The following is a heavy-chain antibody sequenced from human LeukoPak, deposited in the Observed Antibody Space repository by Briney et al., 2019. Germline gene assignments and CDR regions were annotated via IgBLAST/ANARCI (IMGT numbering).Heavy chain of an antibody. D-gene: IGHD3-22*01. CDR2: IYYSGSA. CDR1: GGSISSYY. V-gene: IGHV4-59*01. CDR3: ARAVGYYDSSGYHNWFDP. Sequence: SETLSLTCTVSGGSISSYYWSWIRQPPGKGLEWIGYIYYSGSANYNPSLKSRVTISVDTSKNQFSLKLSSVTAADTAVYYCARAVGYYDSSGYHNWFDPWGQGTLVTVSS. J-gene: IGHJ5*02.